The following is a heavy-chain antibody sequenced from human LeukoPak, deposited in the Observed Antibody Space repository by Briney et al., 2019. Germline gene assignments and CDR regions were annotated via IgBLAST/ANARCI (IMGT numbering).Heavy chain of an antibody. Sequence: SQTLSLTCTVSGGSISSDNYYWTWIRQPAGKGLEWIGRIYTSGSANYNPYLKSRVTISIDTSKSQFSLKLNSVTAADTAMYYCARDVGSSWFSIWFDPWGQGTLVTVSS. CDR1: GGSISSDNYY. V-gene: IGHV4-61*02. D-gene: IGHD6-13*01. CDR2: IYTSGSA. CDR3: ARDVGSSWFSIWFDP. J-gene: IGHJ5*02.